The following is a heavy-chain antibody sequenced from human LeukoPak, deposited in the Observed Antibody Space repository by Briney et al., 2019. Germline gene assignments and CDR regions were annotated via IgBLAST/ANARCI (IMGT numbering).Heavy chain of an antibody. CDR2: IYYTGST. J-gene: IGHJ4*02. V-gene: IGHV4-59*08. CDR1: GGSISSYY. CDR3: ARRGDYGSMDY. Sequence: SETLSLTCTFSGGSISSYYWSWIRQLPGKGLEWIGYIYYTGSTKYNPSLKSRVSISLDMSKNQFSLKLSSVTAADTAVYYCARRGDYGSMDYWGQGTLVTVSS. D-gene: IGHD4-23*01.